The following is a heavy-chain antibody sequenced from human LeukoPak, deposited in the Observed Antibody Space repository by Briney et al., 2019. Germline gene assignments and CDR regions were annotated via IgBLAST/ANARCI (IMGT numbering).Heavy chain of an antibody. V-gene: IGHV4-4*07. J-gene: IGHJ3*02. CDR2: IYTSGST. CDR1: GDSINSDY. D-gene: IGHD3-22*01. Sequence: SETLSLTCTVSGDSINSDYWSWLRQPAGKGLEWIGRIYTSGSTNYNPSLKSRVTMSVDTSKNQFSLKLSSVTAADTAVYYCARDGVLGYDSGDAFDIWGQGTMVTVSS. CDR3: ARDGVLGYDSGDAFDI.